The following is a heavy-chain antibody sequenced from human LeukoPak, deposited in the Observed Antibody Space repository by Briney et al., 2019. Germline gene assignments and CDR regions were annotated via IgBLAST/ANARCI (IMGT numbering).Heavy chain of an antibody. Sequence: GGPLRLSCAASGFTISSYGMNWVRQAPLKGLEWVSVIFGSGDTTYYADSVKGRFTISRDKSKSTLYLQMHSLRAEDTAVYYCAKDQKPDSGYDIDHWGQGTLVTVSS. V-gene: IGHV3-23*01. CDR1: GFTISSYG. CDR2: IFGSGDTT. J-gene: IGHJ4*02. CDR3: AKDQKPDSGYDIDH. D-gene: IGHD5-12*01.